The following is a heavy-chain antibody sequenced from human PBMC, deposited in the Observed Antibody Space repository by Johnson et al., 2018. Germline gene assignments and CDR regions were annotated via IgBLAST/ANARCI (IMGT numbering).Heavy chain of an antibody. D-gene: IGHD6-13*01. J-gene: IGHJ1*01. CDR1: GFTFSSYG. V-gene: IGHV3-30*18. CDR3: AKDPGGYSSSSEYFQH. Sequence: QVQLQESGGGLVQPGRSLRLSCAASGFTFSSYGMHWVRQAPGKGLEWVAVISYAGSNKYYADSVKGRFTISRDNSKNTLDLQMNSPRAEDKAVYYCAKDPGGYSSSSEYFQHWGQGTLVTVSS. CDR2: ISYAGSNK.